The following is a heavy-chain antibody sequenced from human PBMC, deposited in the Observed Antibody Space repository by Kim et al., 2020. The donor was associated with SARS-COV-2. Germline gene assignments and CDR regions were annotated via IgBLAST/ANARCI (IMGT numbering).Heavy chain of an antibody. J-gene: IGHJ4*02. CDR2: ISAYNGNT. Sequence: ASVKVSCKASGYTFTSYGISWVRQAPGQGLEWMGWISAYNGNTNYAQKLQGRVTMTTDTSTSKAYMELRSLRSDDTAVYYCARARVSIAVAGPYYFDYWGQGTLVTVSS. D-gene: IGHD6-19*01. V-gene: IGHV1-18*01. CDR3: ARARVSIAVAGPYYFDY. CDR1: GYTFTSYG.